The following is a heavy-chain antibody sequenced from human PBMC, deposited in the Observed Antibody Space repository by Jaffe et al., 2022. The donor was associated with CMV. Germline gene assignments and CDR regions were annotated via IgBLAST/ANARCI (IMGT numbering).Heavy chain of an antibody. Sequence: QVQLQQWGAGLLKPSETLSLTCAVYGGSFSGYYWSWIRQPPGKGLEWIGEINHSGSTNYNPSLKSRVTISVDTSKNQFSLKLSSVTAADTAVYYCARAGNIVVVPAARAQRWFDPWGQGTLVTVSS. J-gene: IGHJ5*02. CDR2: INHSGST. CDR3: ARAGNIVVVPAARAQRWFDP. CDR1: GGSFSGYY. V-gene: IGHV4-34*01. D-gene: IGHD2-2*01.